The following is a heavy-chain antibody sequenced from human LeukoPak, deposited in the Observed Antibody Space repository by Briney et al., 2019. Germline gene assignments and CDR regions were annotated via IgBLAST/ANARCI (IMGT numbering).Heavy chain of an antibody. V-gene: IGHV1-2*02. Sequence: GASVKVSCKASGYTFTGHYIHWVRQAPGQGVEWMGWINPNSGGTKFPQRFQGRVTMTSDTSINTAYMELSSLTSDDTALYYCARGNSGWFQAAMDVWGKRSTVSVSS. CDR1: GYTFTGHY. J-gene: IGHJ6*04. D-gene: IGHD6-19*01. CDR2: INPNSGGT. CDR3: ARGNSGWFQAAMDV.